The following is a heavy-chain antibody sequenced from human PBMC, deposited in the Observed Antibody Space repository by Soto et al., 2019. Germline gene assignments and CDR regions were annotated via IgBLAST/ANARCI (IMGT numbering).Heavy chain of an antibody. CDR2: ISFDGTNK. J-gene: IGHJ5*02. CDR1: GFTVSGYS. Sequence: QEQVVESGGGVVQPGRSLRLSCVASGFTVSGYSIHWFRQAPGKGLEWVSLISFDGTNKDYADSVKGRFTISRDISQNTLYLQMNSLTPDDTAVYYCARSWGTGDGSILGYNWFDPWGQGTLVIVSS. CDR3: ARSWGTGDGSILGYNWFDP. D-gene: IGHD1-1*01. V-gene: IGHV3-30-3*01.